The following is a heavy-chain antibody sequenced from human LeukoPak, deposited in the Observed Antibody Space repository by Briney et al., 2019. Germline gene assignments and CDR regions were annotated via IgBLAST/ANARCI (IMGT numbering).Heavy chain of an antibody. D-gene: IGHD3-22*01. CDR2: IKQDGSEK. Sequence: GGSLRLSCAAYGFTFSSYWMSWVRQAPGKGLEWVANIKQDGSEKYYVDSVKGRFTISRDNAKNSLYLQMNSLRAEDTAVYYCAKLNPDYYDGGVMDNWFDPWGQGTLVTVSS. CDR1: GFTFSSYW. J-gene: IGHJ5*02. V-gene: IGHV3-7*01. CDR3: AKLNPDYYDGGVMDNWFDP.